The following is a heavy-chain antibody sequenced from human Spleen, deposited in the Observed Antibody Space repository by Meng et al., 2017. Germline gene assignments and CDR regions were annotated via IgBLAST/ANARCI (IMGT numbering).Heavy chain of an antibody. CDR1: GFTFSSYA. V-gene: IGHV3-30*04. D-gene: IGHD2-15*01. Sequence: GGSLRLSCAASGFTFSSYAMNWVRQAPGKGLEWVAVISYDGNVKYYVDSVKGRFTISRDDSKNTLYLQMNSLRAEDTAVYYCAKDGIVVGVTETIKKYYSAMDVWGQGTTVTVSS. J-gene: IGHJ6*02. CDR2: ISYDGNVK. CDR3: AKDGIVVGVTETIKKYYSAMDV.